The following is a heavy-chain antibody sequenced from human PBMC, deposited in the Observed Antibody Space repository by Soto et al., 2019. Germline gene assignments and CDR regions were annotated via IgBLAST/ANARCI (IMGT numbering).Heavy chain of an antibody. V-gene: IGHV3-23*01. CDR2: ISGSGFKK. CDR1: GFIFENFG. Sequence: PRGSLRLSCAASGFIFENFGMSWVRQAPGKGLEWISSISGSGFKKYYADSVKGRFTISRDNSKSTVYLELSNLSAEDTAVYHCAKNQGVELVPLATVDWFDPWGQGSVVTVSS. J-gene: IGHJ5*02. D-gene: IGHD1-7*01. CDR3: AKNQGVELVPLATVDWFDP.